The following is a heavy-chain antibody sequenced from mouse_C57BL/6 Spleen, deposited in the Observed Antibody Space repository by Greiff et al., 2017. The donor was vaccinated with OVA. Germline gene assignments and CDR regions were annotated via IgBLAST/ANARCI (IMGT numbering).Heavy chain of an antibody. CDR3: ARRGRGSNYFDY. CDR1: GYAFSSYW. CDR2: IYPGDGDT. Sequence: VQLQQSGAELVKPGASVKISCKASGYAFSSYWMNWVKQRPGKGLEWIGQIYPGDGDTNYNGKFKGKATLTADKSSSTAYMQLSSLTSEDSAVYFCARRGRGSNYFDYWGQGTTLTVSS. J-gene: IGHJ2*01. D-gene: IGHD1-1*01. V-gene: IGHV1-80*01.